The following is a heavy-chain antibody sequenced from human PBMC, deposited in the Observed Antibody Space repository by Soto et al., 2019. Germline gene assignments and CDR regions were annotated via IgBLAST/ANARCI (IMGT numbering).Heavy chain of an antibody. CDR1: GYSISSGYY. D-gene: IGHD4-17*01. Sequence: SETLSLTCAVSGYSISSGYYWGWIRQPPGKGLEWIGSIYHSGSTYYNPSLKSRVTISVDTSKNQFSLKLSSVTAADTAVYYCARDRALMTTWDYYYYGMDVWGQETTVTVSS. CDR2: IYHSGST. V-gene: IGHV4-38-2*02. CDR3: ARDRALMTTWDYYYYGMDV. J-gene: IGHJ6*02.